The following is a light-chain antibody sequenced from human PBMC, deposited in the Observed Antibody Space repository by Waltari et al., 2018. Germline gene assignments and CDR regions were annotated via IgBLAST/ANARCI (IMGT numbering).Light chain of an antibody. Sequence: QSVLTQPPSASGTPGQRVTISRSGSSSNIGSNYVYWYQQLPGTAPKLLIYRNNKRPSVGPDLVSGAESGTSASLASSGLRSEDDADYYCAAWDDSLSGKVFGTGTKVTVL. J-gene: IGLJ1*01. V-gene: IGLV1-47*01. CDR2: RNN. CDR1: SSNIGSNY. CDR3: AAWDDSLSGKV.